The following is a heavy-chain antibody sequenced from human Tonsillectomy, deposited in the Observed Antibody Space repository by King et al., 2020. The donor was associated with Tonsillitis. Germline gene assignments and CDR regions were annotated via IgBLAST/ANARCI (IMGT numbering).Heavy chain of an antibody. CDR2: ISYDGSNK. Sequence: QLVQSGGGVVQPGRSLRLSCAASGFTFSSYAMHWVRQAPGKGLEWVAVISYDGSNKYYADSVKGRFTISRDNSKNTLYLQMNSLGAEEPAVYFCARSGGYEWWSFDYWGQGTLVTVSS. J-gene: IGHJ4*02. D-gene: IGHD5-12*01. V-gene: IGHV3-30*01. CDR1: GFTFSSYA. CDR3: ARSGGYEWWSFDY.